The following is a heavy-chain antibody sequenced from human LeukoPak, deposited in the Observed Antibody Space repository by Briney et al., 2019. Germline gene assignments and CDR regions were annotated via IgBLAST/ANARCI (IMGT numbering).Heavy chain of an antibody. J-gene: IGHJ3*02. CDR3: AKDKGVYYGSGSYYQSDAFDI. CDR2: ISWNSGSI. V-gene: IGHV3-9*01. CDR1: GFTFDDYA. Sequence: GRSLRLSCAASGFTFDDYAMHWVRQAPGKGLEWVSGISWNSGSIGYADSVKGRFTISRDNAKNSLYLQMNSLRAEDTALYYCAKDKGVYYGSGSYYQSDAFDIWGQGTMVTVSS. D-gene: IGHD3-10*01.